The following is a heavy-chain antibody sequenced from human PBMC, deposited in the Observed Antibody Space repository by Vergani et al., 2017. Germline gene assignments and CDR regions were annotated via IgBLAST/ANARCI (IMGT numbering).Heavy chain of an antibody. D-gene: IGHD2-2*01. Sequence: QVQLVQSGAEVKKPGASVKVSCKAPGYTFTGHYMHWVRQAPGQGLEWMGWINPNSGGTNYAQKFQGRVTMTRDTSFSTAYMELSSLRSDDTAVYYCARDFLVGAAAMMSWSEGNWFDPWGQGTLVTVSS. CDR1: GYTFTGHY. CDR2: INPNSGGT. J-gene: IGHJ5*02. CDR3: ARDFLVGAAAMMSWSEGNWFDP. V-gene: IGHV1-2*02.